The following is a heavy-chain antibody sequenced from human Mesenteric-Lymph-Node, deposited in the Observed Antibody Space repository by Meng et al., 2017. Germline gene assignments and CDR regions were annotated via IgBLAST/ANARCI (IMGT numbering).Heavy chain of an antibody. CDR3: ARVVGGYDYTNFYYYYGMDV. D-gene: IGHD5-12*01. V-gene: IGHV4-4*07. CDR1: GGSISSYY. CDR2: IYTSGST. J-gene: IGHJ6*01. Sequence: SETLSLTCTVSGGSISSYYWSWIRQPAGKGLEWIGRIYTSGSTNYNPSLKSRVTMSVDTSKNQFSLKLSSVTAADTAVYYCARVVGGYDYTNFYYYYGMDVWGQGTTVTVAS.